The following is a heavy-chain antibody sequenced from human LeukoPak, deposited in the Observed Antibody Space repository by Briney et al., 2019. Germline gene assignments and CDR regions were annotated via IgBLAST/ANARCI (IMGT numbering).Heavy chain of an antibody. J-gene: IGHJ4*02. CDR2: IYPGDSDT. D-gene: IGHD5-24*01. Sequence: PGESLKISCKGSGYSFSSYWIAWVRQMPGKGLEWMGIIYPGDSDTRYSPSFQGQVTISADKSIMIAYLQWSSLKASDTAMYYCASRRDGYNYFDYWGQGTLVTVSS. CDR1: GYSFSSYW. CDR3: ASRRDGYNYFDY. V-gene: IGHV5-51*01.